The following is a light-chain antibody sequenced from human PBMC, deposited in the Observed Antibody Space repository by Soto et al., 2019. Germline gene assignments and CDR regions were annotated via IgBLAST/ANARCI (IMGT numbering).Light chain of an antibody. CDR3: QQLNSYPYT. CDR1: QGISTY. V-gene: IGKV1-9*01. J-gene: IGKJ2*01. CDR2: AAS. Sequence: DIQLTQSPSFLSASVGDRVTITCRASQGISTYLAWYQQKPGKAPKLLIYAASTLQTGVPSRFSGSGSGTEFTLTIRSLQPEDFATYYCQQLNSYPYTFGQGNKLEIK.